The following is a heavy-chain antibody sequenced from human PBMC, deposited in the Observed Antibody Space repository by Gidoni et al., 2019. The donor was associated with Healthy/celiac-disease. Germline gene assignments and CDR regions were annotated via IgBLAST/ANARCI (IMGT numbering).Heavy chain of an antibody. CDR2: IWYDGSNK. CDR3: AREDDFWT. V-gene: IGHV3-33*01. J-gene: IGHJ5*02. D-gene: IGHD3-3*01. CDR1: GFPFSSYV. Sequence: VQLVASGGAVVQPGRSLRPSCAASGFPFSSYVMHWVRQAQGKGLEWVAVIWYDGSNKYYADSVKGRFTISRDNSKNTLYLQMNSLSAEDTAVYYCAREDDFWTWGQGTLVTVSS.